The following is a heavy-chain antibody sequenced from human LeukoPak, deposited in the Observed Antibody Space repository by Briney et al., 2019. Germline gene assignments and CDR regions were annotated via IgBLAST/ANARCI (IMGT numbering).Heavy chain of an antibody. Sequence: PGGSLRLSCAASGFNFNSYWMHWVRQAPGKGLVWVSRLNSDGSTTSYADSVKGRFTISRDNAKNTLYLQLNSLRAEDTAIYYCARVGIAVAGIDAFDIWGQGTMVAVSS. J-gene: IGHJ3*02. CDR2: LNSDGSTT. CDR3: ARVGIAVAGIDAFDI. CDR1: GFNFNSYW. V-gene: IGHV3-74*01. D-gene: IGHD6-19*01.